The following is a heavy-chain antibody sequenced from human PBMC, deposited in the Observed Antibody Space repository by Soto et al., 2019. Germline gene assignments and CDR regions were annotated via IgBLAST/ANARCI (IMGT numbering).Heavy chain of an antibody. V-gene: IGHV1-8*01. D-gene: IGHD2-15*01. CDR2: MNPNSGNT. Sequence: QVQLVQSGAEVKQPGASVKVSCTASGYTFTRYDINWVRQATGQRLEWMGWMNPNSGNTAYAQKFKGRVTMTRNTATRTPYTARSSLRSEDTAVYYCARELAGSCPDWGQGTLVTVSS. J-gene: IGHJ4*02. CDR1: GYTFTRYD. CDR3: ARELAGSCPD.